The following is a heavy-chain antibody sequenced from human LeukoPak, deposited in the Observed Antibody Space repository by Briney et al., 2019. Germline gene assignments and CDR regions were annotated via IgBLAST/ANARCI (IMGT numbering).Heavy chain of an antibody. CDR2: IYHSGST. D-gene: IGHD3-9*01. CDR1: GGSISSGNYY. CDR3: ARGAILTGTSL. Sequence: PSQTLSLTCTVSGGSISSGNYYWSWIRQPAGKGLEWIGSIYHSGSTYYNPSLKSRVTISVDTSKNQFSLKLSSVTAADTAMYYCARGAILTGTSLWGKGTTVTISS. V-gene: IGHV4-61*02. J-gene: IGHJ6*04.